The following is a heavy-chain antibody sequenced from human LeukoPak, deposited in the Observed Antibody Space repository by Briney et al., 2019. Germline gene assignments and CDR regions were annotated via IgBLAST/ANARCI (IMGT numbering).Heavy chain of an antibody. Sequence: SETLSLTCTVSGGSISSYYWSWIRQPPGKGLERIGYIYYSGSTNYNPSLKSRVTISVDTSKNQFSLKLSSVTAADTAVYYCARGYSGYESFDYWGQGTLVTVSS. CDR3: ARGYSGYESFDY. D-gene: IGHD5-12*01. CDR2: IYYSGST. V-gene: IGHV4-59*01. J-gene: IGHJ4*02. CDR1: GGSISSYY.